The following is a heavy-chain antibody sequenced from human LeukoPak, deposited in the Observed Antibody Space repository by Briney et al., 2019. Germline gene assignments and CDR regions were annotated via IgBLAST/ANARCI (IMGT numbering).Heavy chain of an antibody. CDR2: IWHDGSVL. J-gene: IGHJ4*02. Sequence: PGRSLRLSCAASGFTLRSYGMPWVRQAPGEGLEWVAVIWHDGSVLDYSESVKGRFTVSRDNRKNTLYLQMDSLRVEDTAVYYCARDRGQDDPIDIWGQGTLVTVSS. D-gene: IGHD3-10*01. CDR1: GFTLRSYG. V-gene: IGHV3-33*01. CDR3: ARDRGQDDPIDI.